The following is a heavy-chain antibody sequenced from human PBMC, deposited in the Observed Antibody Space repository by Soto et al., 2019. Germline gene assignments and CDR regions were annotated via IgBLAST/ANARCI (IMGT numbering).Heavy chain of an antibody. CDR3: AAERRGYSGYDHGV. V-gene: IGHV1-58*01. CDR2: IVVGSGNT. CDR1: GFTFTSSA. D-gene: IGHD5-12*01. J-gene: IGHJ6*02. Sequence: SVKVSCKASGFTFTSSAVQWVRQARGQRLEWIGWIVVGSGNTNYAQKFQERVTITRDVSTSTAYMELSSLRSEDTAVYYCAAERRGYSGYDHGVWGQGTTVTVSS.